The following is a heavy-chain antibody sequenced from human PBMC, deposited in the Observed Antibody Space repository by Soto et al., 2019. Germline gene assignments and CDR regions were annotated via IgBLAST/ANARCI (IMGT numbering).Heavy chain of an antibody. CDR3: ASLGQLRPVGYDYCAGVF. CDR2: IYPGDSDT. CDR1: GLRFFTYW. Sequence: NIPGKGSGLRFFTYWIAWVRQMHGKGLEWMGIIYPGDSDTRYSPSFQGQDTFSDDKSISTAYLQWSSLKAADTALYYCASLGQLRPVGYDYCAGVFWGQGTTVTVSS. D-gene: IGHD5-12*01. J-gene: IGHJ6*02. V-gene: IGHV5-51*01.